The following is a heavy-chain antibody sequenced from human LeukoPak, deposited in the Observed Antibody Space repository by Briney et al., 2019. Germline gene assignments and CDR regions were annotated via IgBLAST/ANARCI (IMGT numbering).Heavy chain of an antibody. V-gene: IGHV4-34*01. Sequence: PSETLSLTCAVYGGSFSGYYWSWIRQPPGKGLEWIGEINHSGSTNYNPFLKSRVTISVDTSKNQFSLKLSSVTAADTAVYYCARDPTYYYDSSGYTQDRDAFDIWGQGTMVTVSS. CDR1: GGSFSGYY. CDR2: INHSGST. CDR3: ARDPTYYYDSSGYTQDRDAFDI. J-gene: IGHJ3*02. D-gene: IGHD3-22*01.